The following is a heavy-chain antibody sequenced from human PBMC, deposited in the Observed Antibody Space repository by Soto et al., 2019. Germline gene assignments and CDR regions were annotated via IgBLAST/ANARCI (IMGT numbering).Heavy chain of an antibody. CDR3: AQGRWELLA. J-gene: IGHJ5*02. Sequence: PGGSLRLSCAASGFTFTSYAMSWVRQAPGKGLEWVSSIGASGGSTDYADSVKGRFTISRDNSKNTLYLQMNSLRVDDTAVYYCAQGRWELLAWGQGTLVTVSS. CDR1: GFTFTSYA. V-gene: IGHV3-23*01. CDR2: IGASGGST. D-gene: IGHD1-26*01.